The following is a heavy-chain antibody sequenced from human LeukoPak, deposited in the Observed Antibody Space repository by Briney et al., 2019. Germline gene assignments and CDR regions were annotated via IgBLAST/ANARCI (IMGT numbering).Heavy chain of an antibody. CDR3: ALLAVASDFDY. J-gene: IGHJ4*02. V-gene: IGHV3-48*03. Sequence: GGSLRLSCAVSGFPFSIYEMNWVRQAPGKGREWVSNIGSSGTTIYYADCVKGRFSISRDNAKSSLYLQMNSLRVEDTAVYYCALLAVASDFDYWGQGALVTVSS. D-gene: IGHD6-19*01. CDR1: GFPFSIYE. CDR2: IGSSGTTI.